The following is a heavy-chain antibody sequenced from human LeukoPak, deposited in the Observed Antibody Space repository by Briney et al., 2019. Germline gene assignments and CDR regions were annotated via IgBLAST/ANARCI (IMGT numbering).Heavy chain of an antibody. CDR2: ISGDGGSA. D-gene: IGHD3-10*01. Sequence: GGSLRLSCVASGFTFYDYAMSWVRQVPGKGLEWVSLISGDGGSASYAASVKGRFTISRDNSKNSLYLQMNSLRTEDTAFYYCAKASSGSSSRPIDYWGQGTLVTVSS. J-gene: IGHJ4*02. CDR3: AKASSGSSSRPIDY. V-gene: IGHV3-43*02. CDR1: GFTFYDYA.